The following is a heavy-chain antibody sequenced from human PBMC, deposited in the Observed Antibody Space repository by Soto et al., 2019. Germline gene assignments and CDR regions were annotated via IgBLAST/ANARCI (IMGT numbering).Heavy chain of an antibody. CDR3: AREVNSSPARGPNWFDP. J-gene: IGHJ5*02. CDR1: GDSINNSHW. CDR2: TYHRGTT. D-gene: IGHD6-13*01. V-gene: IGHV4-4*02. Sequence: QVQLQESGPGLVQPSGTLSLTCAVSGDSINNSHWWSWVRQTPGKGLEWIGETYHRGTTNYNPSLKTRVTISIDQSKNQFSLKMNSVTAADTAVYYCAREVNSSPARGPNWFDPWGQGTLVTVSS.